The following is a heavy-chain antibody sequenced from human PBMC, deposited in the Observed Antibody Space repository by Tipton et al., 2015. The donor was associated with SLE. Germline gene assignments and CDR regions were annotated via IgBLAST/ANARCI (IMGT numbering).Heavy chain of an antibody. Sequence: TLSLTCAVSGYSISSGGYSWTWIRQPPGKGLEWIGYVDNSGSTNYNPSLKSRVTISVDTSKNQFSVRLKSVTAADTAVYYCARTSIYSGEKWFDPWGQGTLVTVSS. J-gene: IGHJ5*02. CDR3: ARTSIYSGEKWFDP. CDR1: GYSISSGGYS. CDR2: VDNSGST. D-gene: IGHD3-16*01. V-gene: IGHV4-30-2*05.